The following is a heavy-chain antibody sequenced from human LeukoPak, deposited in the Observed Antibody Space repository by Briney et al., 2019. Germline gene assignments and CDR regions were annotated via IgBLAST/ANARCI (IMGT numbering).Heavy chain of an antibody. CDR1: GFTFSDYY. D-gene: IGHD3-10*01. J-gene: IGHJ4*02. CDR3: ASLRGVNR. Sequence: GGSLRLSWAAYGFTFSDYYMSWIRQPPGKGLEWVSYISSSGTTIYYADSVRGRHTDSRDNAKNSLYLQMDSLSAEDTAVYYCASLRGVNRWGQGTLVTVSS. V-gene: IGHV3-11*01. CDR2: ISSSGTTI.